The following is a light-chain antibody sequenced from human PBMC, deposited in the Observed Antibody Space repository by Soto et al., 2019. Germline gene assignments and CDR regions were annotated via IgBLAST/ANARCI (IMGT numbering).Light chain of an antibody. V-gene: IGKV1-33*01. CDR3: QQFYDLPIT. CDR1: QDISDV. CDR2: DAS. Sequence: DIQMTQSPSALSASVGDRVTITCQASQDISDVLNWYQQQPGKAPKVLSYDASKLQTGVPSRFSGRGSGKDFTFTISSLQPDDSGTYYCQQFYDLPITFGQGTRLEI. J-gene: IGKJ5*01.